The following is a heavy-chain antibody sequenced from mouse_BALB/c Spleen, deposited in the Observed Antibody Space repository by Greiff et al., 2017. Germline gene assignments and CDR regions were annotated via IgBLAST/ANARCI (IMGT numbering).Heavy chain of an antibody. CDR1: GYSITSGYY. Sequence: EVKLVESGPGLVKPSQSLSLTCSVTGYSITSGYYWNWIRQFPGNKLEWMGYISYDGSNNYNPSLKNRISITRDTSKNQFFLKLNSVTTEDTATYYCARSGYGNYFDYWGQGTTLTVSP. CDR2: ISYDGSN. V-gene: IGHV3-6*02. CDR3: ARSGYGNYFDY. J-gene: IGHJ2*01. D-gene: IGHD2-10*02.